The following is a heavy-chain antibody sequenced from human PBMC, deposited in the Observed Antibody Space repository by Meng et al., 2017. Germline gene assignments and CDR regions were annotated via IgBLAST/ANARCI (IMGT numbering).Heavy chain of an antibody. Sequence: QVQLVGSGGGFVKPGGSLRLSCAASGFAFNDYSMSWIRQAPGKGLEWVSYISLSGSTIYYADSVKGRFTISRDNSKNTLYLQMNSLRAEDTAVYYCARDLGYWGQGTLVTVSS. J-gene: IGHJ4*02. V-gene: IGHV3-11*01. CDR1: GFAFNDYS. CDR2: ISLSGSTI. CDR3: ARDLGY. D-gene: IGHD3-16*01.